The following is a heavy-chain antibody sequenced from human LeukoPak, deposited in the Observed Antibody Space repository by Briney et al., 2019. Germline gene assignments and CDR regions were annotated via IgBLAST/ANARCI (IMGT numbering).Heavy chain of an antibody. Sequence: SETLSLTCTVSGGSTSSYYWSWIRQPAGKGLEWIGRIYTSGSTNYNPSLKSRVTMSVDTSKNQFSLKLSSVTAADTAVYYCAREYYVGVVISNYYYMDVWGKGTTVTVSS. J-gene: IGHJ6*03. V-gene: IGHV4-4*07. CDR3: AREYYVGVVISNYYYMDV. CDR2: IYTSGST. D-gene: IGHD3-3*01. CDR1: GGSTSSYY.